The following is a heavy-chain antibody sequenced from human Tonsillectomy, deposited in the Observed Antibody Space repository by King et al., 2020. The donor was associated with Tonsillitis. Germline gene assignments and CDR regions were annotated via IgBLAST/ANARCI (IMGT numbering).Heavy chain of an antibody. Sequence: VQLVESGGGLVQPGGSLRLSCEASGFTFSSYWMGWVRQAPGKGLDWVGNIRQDVGATLYVDSVRGRFTISRDNAKNSLYLQMNSLRAEDTAVYYCAKHGWYHFDYWGHGTLVTVSS. V-gene: IGHV3-7*03. D-gene: IGHD6-19*01. J-gene: IGHJ4*01. CDR2: IRQDVGAT. CDR3: AKHGWYHFDY. CDR1: GFTFSSYW.